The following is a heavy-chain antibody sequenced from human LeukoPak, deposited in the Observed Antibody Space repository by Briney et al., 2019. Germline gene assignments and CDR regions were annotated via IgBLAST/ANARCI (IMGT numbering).Heavy chain of an antibody. CDR3: ACIAAAGRTNWFDP. J-gene: IGHJ5*02. CDR1: GASITSYY. Sequence: SETLSLTCTVSGASITSYYWSWIRQPPGKALEWIGYIYYSGSTNYNPSLKSRVTISVDTSKNQFSLKLRSVTAADTAVYYCACIAAAGRTNWFDPWGQGTLVTVSS. D-gene: IGHD6-13*01. V-gene: IGHV4-59*01. CDR2: IYYSGST.